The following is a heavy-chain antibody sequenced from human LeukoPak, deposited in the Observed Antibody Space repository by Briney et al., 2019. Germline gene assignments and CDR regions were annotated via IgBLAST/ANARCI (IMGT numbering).Heavy chain of an antibody. V-gene: IGHV4-38-2*01. CDR1: GYSISSGYY. J-gene: IGHJ4*02. CDR3: ARSNWAYYFDY. CDR2: IYHSGST. Sequence: PSETLSLTXAASGYSISSGYYWGCIRPPPGKRLEWIGSIYHSGSTYYNPSLKSRVTISVDTSKNQFSLKLSSVTAADTAVYYCARSNWAYYFDYWGQGTLVTVSS. D-gene: IGHD7-27*01.